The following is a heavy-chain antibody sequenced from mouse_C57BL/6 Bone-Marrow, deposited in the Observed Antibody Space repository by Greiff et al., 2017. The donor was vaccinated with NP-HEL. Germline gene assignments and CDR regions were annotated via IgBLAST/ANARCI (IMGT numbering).Heavy chain of an antibody. J-gene: IGHJ3*01. CDR2: IDPSDSYT. CDR3: AGCYYGWFAY. CDR1: GYTFTSYW. Sequence: QVQLQQPGAELVKPGASVKLSCKASGYTFTSYWMQWVKQRPGQGLEWIGEIDPSDSYTNYNQKFKGKATLTVDTSSSTAYMQISSLTSEDSAVYYCAGCYYGWFAYGGRGTVVTVSA. D-gene: IGHD1-1*02. V-gene: IGHV1-50*01.